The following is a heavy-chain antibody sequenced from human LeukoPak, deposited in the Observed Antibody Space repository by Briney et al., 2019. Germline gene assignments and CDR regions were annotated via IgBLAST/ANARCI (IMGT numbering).Heavy chain of an antibody. CDR1: GFTFSDYS. V-gene: IGHV3-48*01. D-gene: IGHD2-2*01. Sequence: GGSLRLSCAASGFTFSDYSMNWVRQAPGKGLEWVSYISRSSDTLYYADSVKGRFTISRDNAKNSLFLQMDSLRAEDTAVYYCARDKGCSSTSCYPYYGMDVWGQGTTVTVSS. J-gene: IGHJ6*02. CDR3: ARDKGCSSTSCYPYYGMDV. CDR2: ISRSSDTL.